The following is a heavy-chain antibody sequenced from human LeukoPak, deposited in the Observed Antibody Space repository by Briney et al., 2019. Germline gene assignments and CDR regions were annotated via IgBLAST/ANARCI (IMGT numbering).Heavy chain of an antibody. CDR3: AGPGAGDLDY. D-gene: IGHD3-10*01. J-gene: IGHJ4*02. CDR1: GFTFSRHT. V-gene: IGHV3-21*01. Sequence: GGSLRLSCAASGFTFSRHTMTWVRQAPGKGLEWVSSISYSSTSIYYADSVKGRFTISRDNAKNSLYLQMNSLRAEDTAVYYCAGPGAGDLDYWGQGTLVTVSS. CDR2: ISYSSTSI.